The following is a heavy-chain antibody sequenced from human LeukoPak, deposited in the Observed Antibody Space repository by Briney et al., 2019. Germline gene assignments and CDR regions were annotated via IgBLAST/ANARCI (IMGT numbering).Heavy chain of an antibody. J-gene: IGHJ1*01. Sequence: SQTLSLTCAISGDNVSNNSAAWNWIRQSPSRGLEWLGRTYYRSKWYNDYALSVKSRITINPDTSKNQFSLHLNSVTPDDTAVYYCVRAAAGGWFFQHWGQGTPVTVS. CDR1: GDNVSNNSAA. CDR3: VRAAAGGWFFQH. V-gene: IGHV6-1*01. CDR2: TYYRSKWYN. D-gene: IGHD6-13*01.